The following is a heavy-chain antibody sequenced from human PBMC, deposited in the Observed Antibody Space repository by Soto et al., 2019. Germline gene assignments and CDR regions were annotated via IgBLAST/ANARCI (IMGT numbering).Heavy chain of an antibody. CDR3: ARVDATSLYGSGRPDEY. CDR2: IIPSFKTP. CDR1: GGSFGSPV. V-gene: IGHV1-69*01. Sequence: QVQLVQSRAEVKKPGSSVTVSCKASGGSFGSPVIAWVRQAPGQRLEWRGGIIPSFKTPQCAQKFHGRVTITEDGFATTVYMHLSSLRSVDTALYFCARVDATSLYGSGRPDEYWGQGTLVTVSS. D-gene: IGHD3-10*01. J-gene: IGHJ4*02.